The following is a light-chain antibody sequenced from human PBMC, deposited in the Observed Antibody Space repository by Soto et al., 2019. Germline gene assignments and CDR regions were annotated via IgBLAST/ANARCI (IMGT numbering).Light chain of an antibody. CDR2: VGTGGIVG. CDR3: GADHGSGSNFVRV. V-gene: IGLV9-49*01. Sequence: QSVLTQPPSASASLGASVTLTCTLSSGYSNYKVDWYQQRPGKGPRFVMRVGTGGIVGSKGDGIPDRFSVLGSGLNRYLTIKNIQEEDESDYHCGADHGSGSNFVRVFVGGTKVTVL. CDR1: SGYSNYK. J-gene: IGLJ3*02.